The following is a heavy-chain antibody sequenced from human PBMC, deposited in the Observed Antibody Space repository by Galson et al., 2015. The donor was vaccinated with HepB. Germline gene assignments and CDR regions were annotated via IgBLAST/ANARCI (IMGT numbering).Heavy chain of an antibody. D-gene: IGHD6-13*01. CDR1: AFTFRGSA. CDR2: IRSKATNYAP. V-gene: IGHV3-73*01. Sequence: SLRLSCAASAFTFRGSAIHWVRQASGKGLECIRHIRSKATNYAPFSVLSLKGRFPISRDDSKNMAYLYMRSLKTDDTAVYYCVRSGDFSGYSSRWGQGTLVTVSS. J-gene: IGHJ4*02. CDR3: VRSGDFSGYSSR.